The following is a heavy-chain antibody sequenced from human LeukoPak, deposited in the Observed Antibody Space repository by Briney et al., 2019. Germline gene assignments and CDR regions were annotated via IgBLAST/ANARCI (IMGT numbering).Heavy chain of an antibody. CDR3: ARLQPIDYYDSSGLWAFDI. CDR1: GGSISSGDYY. J-gene: IGHJ3*02. CDR2: IYYGGST. V-gene: IGHV4-30-4*01. Sequence: SETLSLTCTVSGGSISSGDYYWSWIRQPPGKGLEWIGYIYYGGSTYYNPSLKSRVTISVDTSKNQFSLKLSSVTAADTAVYYCARLQPIDYYDSSGLWAFDIWGQGTMVTVSS. D-gene: IGHD3-22*01.